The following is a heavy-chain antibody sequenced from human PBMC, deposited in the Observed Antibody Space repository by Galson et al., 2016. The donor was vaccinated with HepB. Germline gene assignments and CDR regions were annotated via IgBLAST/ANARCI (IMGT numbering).Heavy chain of an antibody. CDR3: ARVRGRGWYMDD. CDR2: ITSSGSTT. D-gene: IGHD6-19*01. CDR1: GFTFSSYS. Sequence: SLRLSCAASGFTFSSYSMNWVRQAPGKGLEWVSYITSSGSTTYYADSVKGRFTISRDNAKNSLYLQRNILRDEDTAMYYCARVRGRGWYMDDWGQGTLVTVSS. J-gene: IGHJ4*02. V-gene: IGHV3-48*02.